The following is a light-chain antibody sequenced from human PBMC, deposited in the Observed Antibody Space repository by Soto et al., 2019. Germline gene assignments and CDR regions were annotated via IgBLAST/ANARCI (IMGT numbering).Light chain of an antibody. CDR2: LNSDGSH. Sequence: QPVLTQSPSASASLGASVKLTCTLSSGHSSYAIAWHQQQPEKGPRYLMRLNSDGSHSKGDGIPDRFSGSSSGAERYLTISILQAEDEADDYCQTWGTGLYVVFGGGTKLTVL. J-gene: IGLJ2*01. CDR3: QTWGTGLYVV. CDR1: SGHSSYA. V-gene: IGLV4-69*01.